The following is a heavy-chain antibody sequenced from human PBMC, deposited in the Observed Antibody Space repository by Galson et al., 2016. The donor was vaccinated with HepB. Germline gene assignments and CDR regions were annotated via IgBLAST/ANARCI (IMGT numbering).Heavy chain of an antibody. Sequence: TLSLTCTVSGGSISSGSYYWSWLRQPAGKGLEWIGLIYTDGRSNYDPSLKSRVTMAVDTSKNQVSMTLSSVTAADTAVYYCGRSSHYDASSGFSDCWGQGTQVTVSS. V-gene: IGHV4-61*02. CDR2: IYTDGRS. CDR1: GGSISSGSYY. J-gene: IGHJ4*02. D-gene: IGHD3-22*01. CDR3: GRSSHYDASSGFSDC.